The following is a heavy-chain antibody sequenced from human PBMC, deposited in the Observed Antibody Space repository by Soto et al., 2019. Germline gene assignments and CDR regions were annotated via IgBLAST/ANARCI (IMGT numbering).Heavy chain of an antibody. Sequence: QVQLQQWGAGPLRPLETLSLTCGVSGGSFSGYYSAWIRQSPGKGLEWIGEINDRGSINYNTSLKSRISISVDTSKNHYSLNLRSVTAADTAVYYCARESHDILTGPPWVWYFDLWGRGTLVTVSS. J-gene: IGHJ2*01. CDR1: GGSFSGYY. CDR3: ARESHDILTGPPWVWYFDL. CDR2: INDRGSI. V-gene: IGHV4-34*01. D-gene: IGHD3-9*01.